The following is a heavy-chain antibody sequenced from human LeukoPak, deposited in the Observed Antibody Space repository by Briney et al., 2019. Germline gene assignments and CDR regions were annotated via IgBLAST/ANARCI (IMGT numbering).Heavy chain of an antibody. CDR3: AKGNYYDSSGYPDY. Sequence: GGSLRLSCAASGFTFSSYGMHWVRQAPGKGLEWVAVISYDGSNKYYADSVKGRFTISRDNSKNALYLQMNSLRAEDTAVYYCAKGNYYDSSGYPDYWGQGTLVSVSS. J-gene: IGHJ4*02. V-gene: IGHV3-30*18. CDR2: ISYDGSNK. CDR1: GFTFSSYG. D-gene: IGHD3-22*01.